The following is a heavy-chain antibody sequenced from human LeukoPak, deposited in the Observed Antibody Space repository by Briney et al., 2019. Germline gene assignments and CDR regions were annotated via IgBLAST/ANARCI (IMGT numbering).Heavy chain of an antibody. D-gene: IGHD5-12*01. V-gene: IGHV1-2*02. Sequence: ASVKVSCKASGYTFTGYYMHWVRQAPGQGLEWMGWINPNSGGTNYAQKFQGRVTMTRDTSISTAYMELSRLRSDDTAVYYCARVDIVATPYYYYYYYMDGWGKGTTVTVSS. CDR2: INPNSGGT. J-gene: IGHJ6*03. CDR1: GYTFTGYY. CDR3: ARVDIVATPYYYYYYYMDG.